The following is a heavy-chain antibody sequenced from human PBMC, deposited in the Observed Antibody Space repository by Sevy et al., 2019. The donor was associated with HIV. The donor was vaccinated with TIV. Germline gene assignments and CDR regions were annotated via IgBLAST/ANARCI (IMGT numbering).Heavy chain of an antibody. CDR1: GFTFSKYS. V-gene: IGHV3-23*01. Sequence: GGSLRLSCAASGFTFSKYSMSWIRQTPGKGLEWVSTFSFGCGKINYADSVKGRFTISRDDSRNTIDLQMNSLRAEDTAIYYCAREGCTKPHDYWGQGTVVTVSS. CDR2: FSFGCGKI. CDR3: AREGCTKPHDY. D-gene: IGHD2-8*01. J-gene: IGHJ4*02.